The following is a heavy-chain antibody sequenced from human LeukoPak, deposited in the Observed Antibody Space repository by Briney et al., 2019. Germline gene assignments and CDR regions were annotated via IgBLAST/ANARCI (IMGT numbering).Heavy chain of an antibody. CDR2: IYYSGST. CDR3: ARVAYCSGGTCSYYYYGMDV. CDR1: GGSVTSAGHY. Sequence: SETLSLTCTVTGGSVTSAGHYWSWIRQHPGKGLEWIGYIYYSGSTYYSPALKSRVTISIDMSKSQFSLKLSSVTAADTAVYYCARVAYCSGGTCSYYYYGMDVWGQGTTVTVSS. V-gene: IGHV4-31*03. D-gene: IGHD2-15*01. J-gene: IGHJ6*02.